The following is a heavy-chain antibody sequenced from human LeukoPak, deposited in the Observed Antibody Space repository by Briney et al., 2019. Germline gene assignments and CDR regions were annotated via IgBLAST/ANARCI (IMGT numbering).Heavy chain of an antibody. CDR3: AREVGTPQAFDI. CDR1: RFTFSNYG. V-gene: IGHV3-48*01. D-gene: IGHD1-26*01. J-gene: IGHJ3*02. CDR2: INSRSCTI. Sequence: GGSLRLSCTASRFTFSNYGVNWVRQAPGKGLEWVSYINSRSCTIYYADSVRGRFTTSRDNAKNSLYLQMNSLKAEDTAIYYCAREVGTPQAFDIWGQGTMVTVSS.